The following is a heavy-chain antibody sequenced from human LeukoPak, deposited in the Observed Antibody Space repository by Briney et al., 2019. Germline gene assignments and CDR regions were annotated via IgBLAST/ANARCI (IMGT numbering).Heavy chain of an antibody. CDR2: INPNSGGT. V-gene: IGHV1-2*02. CDR1: GYTFTGYY. J-gene: IGHJ4*02. Sequence: ASVKVSCKASGYTFTGYYMHWVRQAPGQGLEWMGWINPNSGGTNYAQKFQGRVIMTRDTSISTAYMELSRLRSDDTAVYYCARDVFVVITDELFDYWGQGTLVTVSS. D-gene: IGHD3-22*01. CDR3: ARDVFVVITDELFDY.